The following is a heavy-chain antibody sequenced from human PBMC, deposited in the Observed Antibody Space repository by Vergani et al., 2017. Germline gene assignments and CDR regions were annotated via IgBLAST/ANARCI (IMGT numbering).Heavy chain of an antibody. Sequence: QVQLQESGPGLVRPSQTLSLTCTVSGGSISSGSYYWSWFRQPAGKGLEWIGRFYTGGGTSYNPSLKSRVTISVDTSKNQFSMQLSSVTAADTAVYYCARDPLYSTTWPFLLLDMDVWCQGTTVTVSS. CDR1: GGSISSGSYY. V-gene: IGHV4-61*02. CDR3: ARDPLYSTTWPFLLLDMDV. J-gene: IGHJ6*02. D-gene: IGHD5-18*01. CDR2: FYTGGGT.